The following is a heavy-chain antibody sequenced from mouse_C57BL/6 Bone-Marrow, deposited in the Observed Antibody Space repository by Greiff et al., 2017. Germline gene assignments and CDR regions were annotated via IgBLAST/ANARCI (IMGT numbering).Heavy chain of an antibody. CDR1: GFSLSTFGMG. J-gene: IGHJ3*01. CDR3: ARIEVYDFFAY. CDR2: IWWDDAK. V-gene: IGHV8-8*01. D-gene: IGHD2-4*01. Sequence: QVTLKVSGPGILQPSQTLSLTCSFSGFSLSTFGMGVGWLRQPSGRGLVWLAHIWWDDAKYYTPALKSWLTISKNTSKNQVFLKIANVDTADTATYAFARIEVYDFFAYWGQGTLVTVSA.